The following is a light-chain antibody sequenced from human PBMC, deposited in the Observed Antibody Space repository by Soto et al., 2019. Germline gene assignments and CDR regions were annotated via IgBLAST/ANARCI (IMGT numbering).Light chain of an antibody. CDR2: DVS. CDR1: HSVSSY. Sequence: EIVLTQSPATLSLSPGDRATLSCRASHSVSSYLAWYQQRPGQAPRLLIYDVSNRATGIQARFSGSGSGTDFNLTISSLEPEDFAVYYCQQRNSRYTFGPGTKLEIK. CDR3: QQRNSRYT. J-gene: IGKJ2*01. V-gene: IGKV3-11*01.